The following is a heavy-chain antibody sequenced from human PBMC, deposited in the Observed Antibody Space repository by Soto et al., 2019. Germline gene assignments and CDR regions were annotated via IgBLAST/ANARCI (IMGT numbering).Heavy chain of an antibody. CDR3: ARDYPMVYWYFDL. Sequence: PGGSLRLSCAASGFTFSSYGMHWGRQAPGKGLEWVAVIWYDGSNKYYADSVKGRFTISRDNSKNTLYLQMNSLRAEDTAVYYCARDYPMVYWYFDLWGRGTLVTVSS. CDR2: IWYDGSNK. CDR1: GFTFSSYG. J-gene: IGHJ2*01. V-gene: IGHV3-33*01. D-gene: IGHD3-10*01.